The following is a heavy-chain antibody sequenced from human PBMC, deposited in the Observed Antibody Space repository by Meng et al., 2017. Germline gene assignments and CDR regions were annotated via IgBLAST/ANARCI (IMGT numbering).Heavy chain of an antibody. V-gene: IGHV4-34*01. J-gene: IGHJ4*02. CDR2: INHSGST. CDR1: GGSFSGYY. D-gene: IGHD3-10*01. Sequence: QVQLQPWGAGLLKPSATLSLTCAVYGGSFSGYYWSWIRQPPGKGLEWIGEINHSGSTNYNPSLKSRVTISVDTSKNQFSLKLSSVTAADTAVYYCARVPGGIGAADYWGQGTLVTVSS. CDR3: ARVPGGIGAADY.